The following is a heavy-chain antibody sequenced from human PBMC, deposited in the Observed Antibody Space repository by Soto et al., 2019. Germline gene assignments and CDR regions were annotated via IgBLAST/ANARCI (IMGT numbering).Heavy chain of an antibody. CDR2: MYYRGTT. CDR3: ATNGGYSFGDMGVDP. J-gene: IGHJ5*02. Sequence: VQLQESGPGLVKPSETLSLTCTVSGGSVNSYYWSWIRQPPGKGLEWIGYMYYRGTTKYNPSLPSRVTNSVDTSKNQFSLKLSSVTAADTAVYFCATNGGYSFGDMGVDPWGQGTLVTVSS. CDR1: GGSVNSYY. V-gene: IGHV4-59*02. D-gene: IGHD5-18*01.